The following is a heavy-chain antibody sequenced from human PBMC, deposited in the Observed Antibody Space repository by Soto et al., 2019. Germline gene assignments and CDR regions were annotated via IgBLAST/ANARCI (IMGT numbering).Heavy chain of an antibody. CDR2: ITDSSDTV. Sequence: GGSLRLSCVASGFSFSNYNMNWVRQAPGKGLEWVSYITDSSDTVHYADSVRGRFTISRDNADSSLYLKMNSLRDEDTAVYFCARDFGHGYYLDYWGRGTLVTVS. J-gene: IGHJ4*02. CDR3: ARDFGHGYYLDY. D-gene: IGHD3-3*01. V-gene: IGHV3-48*02. CDR1: GFSFSNYN.